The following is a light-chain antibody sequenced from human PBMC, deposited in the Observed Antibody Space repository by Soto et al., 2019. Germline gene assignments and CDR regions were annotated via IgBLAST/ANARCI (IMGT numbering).Light chain of an antibody. CDR2: GAS. CDR3: QHYKNWPRT. CDR1: QSVSSN. Sequence: EIVMTQSPATLSVSPGERATLSCRASQSVSSNLAWYQQKPGQAPRVLIYGASTRATGIPARFSGSGSGTEFTLTISSLQSEDFAVYYCQHYKNWPRTFGQGTKVEIK. J-gene: IGKJ1*01. V-gene: IGKV3-15*01.